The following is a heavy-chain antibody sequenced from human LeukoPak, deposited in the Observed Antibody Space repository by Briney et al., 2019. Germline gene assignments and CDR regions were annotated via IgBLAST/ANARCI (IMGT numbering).Heavy chain of an antibody. J-gene: IGHJ4*02. V-gene: IGHV3-30*04. CDR1: GFTFSSCA. Sequence: PGRSLRLSCAASGFTFSSCAMHWVRQAPGKGLEWVAVISYDGDNKYYADSVKGRFTISRDNSKNTLYLQMNSLRVEDTAVYYCAREGSSGSLDYWGQGTLVTVSS. D-gene: IGHD6-19*01. CDR3: AREGSSGSLDY. CDR2: ISYDGDNK.